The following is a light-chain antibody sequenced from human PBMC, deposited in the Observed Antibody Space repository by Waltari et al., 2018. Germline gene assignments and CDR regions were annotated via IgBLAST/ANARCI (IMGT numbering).Light chain of an antibody. CDR2: DVS. CDR1: SSDVGAYNY. CDR3: SSYISSSTLEL. Sequence: QSALTQPASVSGSPGQSISISCTGTSSDVGAYNYVSWYQQHPGKAPKLMLFDVSNRPLGVSNRFSGSKSGNTASLTISGLQAEDEADYYCSSYISSSTLELFGGGTSLTVL. J-gene: IGLJ2*01. V-gene: IGLV2-14*03.